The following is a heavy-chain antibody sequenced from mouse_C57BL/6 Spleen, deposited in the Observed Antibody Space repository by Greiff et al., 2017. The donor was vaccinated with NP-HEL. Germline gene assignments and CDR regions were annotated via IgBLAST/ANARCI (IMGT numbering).Heavy chain of an antibody. V-gene: IGHV5-4*01. CDR2: ISDGGSYT. CDR1: GFTFSSYA. D-gene: IGHD1-1*01. Sequence: EVQGVEFGGGLVKPGGSLKLSCAASGFTFSSYAMSWVRQTPEKRLEWVATISDGGSYTYYPDNVKGRYTISRDNAKNNLYLQMSHLKSEDTAMYYCARGGYGSSIYYAMDYWGQGTSVTVSS. CDR3: ARGGYGSSIYYAMDY. J-gene: IGHJ4*01.